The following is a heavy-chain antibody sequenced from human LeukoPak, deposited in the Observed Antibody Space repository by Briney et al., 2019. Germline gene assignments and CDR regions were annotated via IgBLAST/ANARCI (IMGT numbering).Heavy chain of an antibody. Sequence: ASVKVSCKASAYTFTSYAMNWVRQAPGQGLEWMGWINTNTGNPTYAQGFTGRFVFSLDTSVSTAYLQISSLKAEDTAVYYCARGGLHYYGSGRGTFDYWGQGTLVTVSS. V-gene: IGHV7-4-1*02. CDR1: AYTFTSYA. CDR2: INTNTGNP. CDR3: ARGGLHYYGSGRGTFDY. J-gene: IGHJ4*02. D-gene: IGHD3-10*01.